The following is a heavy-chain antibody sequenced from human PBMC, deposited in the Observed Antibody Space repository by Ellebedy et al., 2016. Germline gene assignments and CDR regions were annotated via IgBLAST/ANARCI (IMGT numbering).Heavy chain of an antibody. Sequence: SETLSLTCTVSGGSISSYYWSWIRQPPGKGLEWIGYIYYSGSTNYNPSLKSRVTISVDTSKNQFSLKLSSVTAADTAVYYCARGGWYSWPLRDRGPFDYWGQGTLVTVSS. D-gene: IGHD1-26*01. CDR1: GGSISSYY. CDR3: ARGGWYSWPLRDRGPFDY. V-gene: IGHV4-59*12. J-gene: IGHJ4*02. CDR2: IYYSGST.